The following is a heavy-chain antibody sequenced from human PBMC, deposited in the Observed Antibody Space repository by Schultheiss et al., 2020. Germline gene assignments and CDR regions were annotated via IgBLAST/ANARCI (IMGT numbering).Heavy chain of an antibody. Sequence: GGSLRLSCAASGFTFSSYAMHWVRQAPGKGLEWVAVISYDGSNKYYADSVKGRFTISRDNSKNTLYLQMNSLRAEDTAVYYCARGGYYDFWSGSPYFDYWGQGTLV. CDR1: GFTFSSYA. CDR2: ISYDGSNK. D-gene: IGHD3-3*01. V-gene: IGHV3-30-3*01. CDR3: ARGGYYDFWSGSPYFDY. J-gene: IGHJ4*02.